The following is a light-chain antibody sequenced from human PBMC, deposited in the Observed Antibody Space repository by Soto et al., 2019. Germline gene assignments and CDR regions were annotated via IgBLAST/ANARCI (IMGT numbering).Light chain of an antibody. J-gene: IGKJ3*01. V-gene: IGKV1-33*01. CDR1: QDIGNS. CDR2: DAY. Sequence: DIQMTQSPPSLSASVGERVTITCQASQDIGNSLNWFQHKPGQAPNLVIYDAYNLERGVPSRFSGSGCGTDFTFTITSLRPEDIATDYCHKADHLLLFGPGTKVESK. CDR3: HKADHLLL.